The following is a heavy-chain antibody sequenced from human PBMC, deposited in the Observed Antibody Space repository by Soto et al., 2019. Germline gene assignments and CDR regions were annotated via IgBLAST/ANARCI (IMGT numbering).Heavy chain of an antibody. D-gene: IGHD1-26*01. CDR2: INPSGGST. V-gene: IGHV1-46*03. Sequence: QVQLVQSGAEVKKPGASVKVSCKASGYTFTSYYMHWVRQAPGQGLEWMGIINPSGGSTSYAQKFQGRVTMTRNTSTSTVYMELSSLRSEDTAVYYCAIVIVEGSWFDYWGQGTLVTVSS. J-gene: IGHJ4*02. CDR3: AIVIVEGSWFDY. CDR1: GYTFTSYY.